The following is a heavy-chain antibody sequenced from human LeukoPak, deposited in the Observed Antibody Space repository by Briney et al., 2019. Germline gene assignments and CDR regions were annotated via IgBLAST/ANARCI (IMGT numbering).Heavy chain of an antibody. Sequence: PGGSLRLSCAASGFTFSSYAMSWVRQAPGKGLEWVSAISGCGGSTDYADSGKGRVTISRENSKNRLCLQMNSVIAEDTAVYYCANAPPRLYDSSGYYDYWGQGTLVTVSS. V-gene: IGHV3-23*01. CDR1: GFTFSSYA. J-gene: IGHJ4*02. CDR3: ANAPPRLYDSSGYYDY. CDR2: ISGCGGST. D-gene: IGHD3-22*01.